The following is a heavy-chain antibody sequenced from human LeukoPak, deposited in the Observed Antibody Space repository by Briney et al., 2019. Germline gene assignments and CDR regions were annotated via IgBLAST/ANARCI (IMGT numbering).Heavy chain of an antibody. V-gene: IGHV4-59*01. CDR2: IYHTGTT. D-gene: IGHD4-11*01. J-gene: IGHJ6*03. Sequence: SGTLSLTCSVSDDSITIYYWSWVRQPPGKGVEWIGYIYHTGTTNYNPSLNSRVTISRDTSKNHFSLQLSSVTAADTAVYFCARGRVSSSTWHSTYYYYFYMDVWGKGTTVTVSS. CDR3: ARGRVSSSTWHSTYYYYFYMDV. CDR1: DDSITIYY.